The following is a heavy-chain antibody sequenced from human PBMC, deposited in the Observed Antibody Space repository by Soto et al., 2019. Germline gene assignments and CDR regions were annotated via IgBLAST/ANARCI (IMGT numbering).Heavy chain of an antibody. CDR3: ARGLWGYGKAFDI. V-gene: IGHV4-39*07. CDR2: IYYSGST. Sequence: SETLSLTCTVSGGSISSSSYYWGWIRQPPGKGLEWIGSIYYSGSTYYNPSLKSRVTISVDTSKNQFSLKLSSVTAADTAVYYCARGLWGYGKAFDIWGQGTMVTVSS. D-gene: IGHD3-16*01. CDR1: GGSISSSSYY. J-gene: IGHJ3*02.